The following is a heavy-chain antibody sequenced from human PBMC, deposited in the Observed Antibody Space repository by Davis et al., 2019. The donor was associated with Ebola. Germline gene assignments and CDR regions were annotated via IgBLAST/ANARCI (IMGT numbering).Heavy chain of an antibody. CDR3: TTPGGQDSGYDVFEI. Sequence: AASVKVSCKASGYTFKNSAISWVRQAPGRGLEWMGMINPNDGRTIYAQKFQGRVTVTRDTSTTTVYMDLSSLRSEDTALYYCTTPGGQDSGYDVFEIWGQGTMVTVSS. V-gene: IGHV1-46*03. CDR2: INPNDGRT. D-gene: IGHD5-12*01. CDR1: GYTFKNSA. J-gene: IGHJ3*02.